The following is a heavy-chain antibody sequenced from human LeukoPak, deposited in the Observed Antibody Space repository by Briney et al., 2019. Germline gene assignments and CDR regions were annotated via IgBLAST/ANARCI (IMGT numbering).Heavy chain of an antibody. V-gene: IGHV4-34*01. CDR3: ARVSSSWYQDWYFDL. J-gene: IGHJ2*01. CDR1: GGSFSGYY. CDR2: INHSGST. D-gene: IGHD6-13*01. Sequence: SETLSLTCAVYGGSFSGYYWSWIRQPPGKGLEWIGEINHSGSTNYNPSLKSRVTISVDTSENQFSLKLSSVTAADTAVYYCARVSSSWYQDWYFDLWGRGTLVTVSS.